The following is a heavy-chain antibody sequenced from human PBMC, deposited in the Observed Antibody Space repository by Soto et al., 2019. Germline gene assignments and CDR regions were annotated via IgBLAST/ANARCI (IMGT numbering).Heavy chain of an antibody. CDR2: IYYSGST. V-gene: IGHV4-39*01. CDR3: TIAAAGRSWYYYDSSGYLAFDY. CDR1: GGSVSSGSYY. D-gene: IGHD3-22*01. Sequence: NPSETLSLTCTVSGGSVSSGSYYWSWIRQPPGKGLEWIGYIYYSGSTYYNPSLKSRVTISVDTSKNQFSLKLSSVTAADTAVYYCTIAAAGRSWYYYDSSGYLAFDYWGQGTLVTVSS. J-gene: IGHJ4*02.